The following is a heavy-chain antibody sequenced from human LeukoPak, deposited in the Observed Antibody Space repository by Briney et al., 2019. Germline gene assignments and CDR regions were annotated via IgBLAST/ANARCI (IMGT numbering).Heavy chain of an antibody. J-gene: IGHJ4*02. Sequence: SETLSLTCTVSGVSISSGGYYWSWIRQHPGDGLEWIGYIYYSGSTYYNPSLKSRVTISIDTSKNQFSLKLSSVTAADTAVYYCARAGGFFSPLGYWGQGTLVTVSS. V-gene: IGHV4-31*03. CDR3: ARAGGFFSPLGY. CDR2: IYYSGST. D-gene: IGHD3-10*01. CDR1: GVSISSGGYY.